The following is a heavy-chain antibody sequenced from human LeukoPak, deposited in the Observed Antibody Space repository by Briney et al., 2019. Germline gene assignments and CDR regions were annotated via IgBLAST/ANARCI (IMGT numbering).Heavy chain of an antibody. Sequence: SETLSLTCTVSGGSISSYYWSWIRQPPGKGLEWIGYIYYSGSTNYNPSLKSRVTISVDTSKNQFSLKLSSVAAADTAAYYCARRGSSSWDYYFDYWGQGTLVTVSS. CDR3: ARRGSSSWDYYFDY. CDR2: IYYSGST. CDR1: GGSISSYY. D-gene: IGHD6-13*01. V-gene: IGHV4-59*08. J-gene: IGHJ4*02.